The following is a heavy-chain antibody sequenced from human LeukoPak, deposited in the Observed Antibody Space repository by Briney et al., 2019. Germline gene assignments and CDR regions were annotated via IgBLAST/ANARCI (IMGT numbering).Heavy chain of an antibody. CDR3: AKDLTPQKYYYGSGSFGR. D-gene: IGHD3-10*01. CDR2: ISYDGSNK. J-gene: IGHJ4*02. CDR1: GFGFSGNG. V-gene: IGHV3-30*19. Sequence: PGGSLRLSCAASGFGFSGNGMHWVRQAPGKGLEWVAVISYDGSNKYYADSVQGRFTISRDNSKNTLYLQMNSLRAEDTAVYYCAKDLTPQKYYYGSGSFGRWGQGTLVTVSS.